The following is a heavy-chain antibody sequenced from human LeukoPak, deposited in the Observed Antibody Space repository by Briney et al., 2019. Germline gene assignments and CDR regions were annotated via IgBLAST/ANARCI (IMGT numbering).Heavy chain of an antibody. D-gene: IGHD3-9*01. Sequence: GASVKVSCKASGYTFTSYYMHWVRQAPGQGLEWMGIINPSGGSTSYAQKFQGRVTMTRDTSTSTVYMELSSLRSEDTAVYYCARGPRKYYDILTGYWFDPWGQGTLVTVSS. V-gene: IGHV1-46*01. J-gene: IGHJ5*02. CDR1: GYTFTSYY. CDR3: ARGPRKYYDILTGYWFDP. CDR2: INPSGGST.